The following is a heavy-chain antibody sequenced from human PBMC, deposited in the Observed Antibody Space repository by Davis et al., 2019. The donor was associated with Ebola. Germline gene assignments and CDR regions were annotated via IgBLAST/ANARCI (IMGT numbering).Heavy chain of an antibody. CDR1: GGSISSGSYY. D-gene: IGHD3-10*01. V-gene: IGHV4-61*09. Sequence: PSETLSLTCTVSGGSISSGSYYWSWIRQPAGKGLEWIGHIYTSGSTNYNPSLKSRVTISVDTSKNQFSLKLSSVTAADTAVYYCARDAHYYGSGIYYYYGMDVWGQGTTVTVSS. J-gene: IGHJ6*02. CDR2: IYTSGST. CDR3: ARDAHYYGSGIYYYYGMDV.